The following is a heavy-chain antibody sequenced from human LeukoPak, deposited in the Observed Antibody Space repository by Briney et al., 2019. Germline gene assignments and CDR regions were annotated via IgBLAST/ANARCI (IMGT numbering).Heavy chain of an antibody. D-gene: IGHD3-22*01. CDR2: ISSSGSTI. CDR1: GFTFSSYE. V-gene: IGHV3-48*03. Sequence: HTGGSLRLSCAASGFTFSSYEMNWVRQAPGKGLEWVSYISSSGSTIYYADSVKGRFTISRDNAKNSLYLQMNSLRAEDTAVYYCARDSSGYYHGAYCYYMDVWGKGTTVTVSS. CDR3: ARDSSGYYHGAYCYYMDV. J-gene: IGHJ6*03.